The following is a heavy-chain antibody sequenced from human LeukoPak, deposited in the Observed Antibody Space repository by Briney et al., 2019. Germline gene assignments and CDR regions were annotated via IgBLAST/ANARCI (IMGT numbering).Heavy chain of an antibody. D-gene: IGHD5-24*01. CDR2: IYYSGST. CDR1: GGSISSSSYY. J-gene: IGHJ4*02. Sequence: SETLSLTCTVSGGSISSSSYYWGWIRQPPGKGLEWIGSIYYSGSTYYNPSLKSRVTISVDTSKNQFSLKLSSVTAADTAVYYCASPYRDGYNPGRFDYWGQGTLVTVSS. CDR3: ASPYRDGYNPGRFDY. V-gene: IGHV4-39*01.